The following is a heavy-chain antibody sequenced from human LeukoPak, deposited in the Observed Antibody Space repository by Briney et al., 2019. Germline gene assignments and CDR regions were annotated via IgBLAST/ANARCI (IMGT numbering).Heavy chain of an antibody. V-gene: IGHV3-23*01. CDR1: GFAFSDYA. CDR2: MTGTGGHT. D-gene: IGHD1-14*01. CDR3: AKGSNWDTTNFDY. Sequence: QPGGSLRLSCAASGFAFSDYAMTWVRQAPGKGLEWGSAMTGTGGHTFYADSVKGRFTISRDNSKNTLFLQVNSLRAEDTAVYYCAKGSNWDTTNFDYWGQGTLVTVSS. J-gene: IGHJ4*02.